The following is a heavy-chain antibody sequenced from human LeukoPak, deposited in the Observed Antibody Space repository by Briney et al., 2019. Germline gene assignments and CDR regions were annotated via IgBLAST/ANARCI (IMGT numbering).Heavy chain of an antibody. V-gene: IGHV5-51*01. CDR2: FYPSDSDA. CDR1: GYSFATYW. CDR3: ARAGASYYYGSGTSYYYYGMDV. D-gene: IGHD3-10*01. Sequence: GESLKISCQASGYSFATYWIGWVRQLPGKGLEWMGIFYPSDSDAKYSPSFQGQVTILLDRSISTAYLQWSSLKASDTAMYYCARAGASYYYGSGTSYYYYGMDVWGQGTTVTVSS. J-gene: IGHJ6*02.